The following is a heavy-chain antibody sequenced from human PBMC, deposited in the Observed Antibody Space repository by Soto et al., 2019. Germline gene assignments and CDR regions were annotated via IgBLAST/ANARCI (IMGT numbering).Heavy chain of an antibody. Sequence: GSLRLSCAASGFTFSSYAMSWVRQAPGKGLEWVSAISGSGGTTYHADSVKGRFTISRDNSKNTLYLQMNSLRAEDTAVYYCAKEGPQFSSGWYHFNYWGQGTLVTV. D-gene: IGHD6-19*01. CDR1: GFTFSSYA. V-gene: IGHV3-23*01. CDR2: ISGSGGTT. CDR3: AKEGPQFSSGWYHFNY. J-gene: IGHJ4*02.